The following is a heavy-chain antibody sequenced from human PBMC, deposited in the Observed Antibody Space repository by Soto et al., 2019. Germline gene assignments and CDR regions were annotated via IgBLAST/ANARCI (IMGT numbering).Heavy chain of an antibody. CDR2: ISAYNGNT. V-gene: IGHV1-18*01. CDR3: ARGSGRVVDGAHLNWFDP. CDR1: GYTFTSYG. J-gene: IGHJ5*02. Sequence: QVQLVQSGAEVKKPGASVKVSCKASGYTFTSYGISWVRQAPGQGLEWMGWISAYNGNTNYAQKLPGRVTMTTDTSTSTADMELRSLRSDDTAVYYCARGSGRVVDGAHLNWFDPWGQGTLVTVSS. D-gene: IGHD2-15*01.